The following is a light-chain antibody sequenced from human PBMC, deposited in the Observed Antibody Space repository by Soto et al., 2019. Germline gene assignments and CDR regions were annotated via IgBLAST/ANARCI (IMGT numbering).Light chain of an antibody. CDR3: QQYNNWPLT. CDR1: QSVSSN. Sequence: EIGMTQSPGTLPVSPGESATLSCRASQSVSSNLAWYQQKPGQAPRLLIYDTSTRATGVPARFSGSGSGTEFTLTISSLQSEDFAVYYCQQYNNWPLTFGQGTKLEIK. J-gene: IGKJ2*01. CDR2: DTS. V-gene: IGKV3-15*01.